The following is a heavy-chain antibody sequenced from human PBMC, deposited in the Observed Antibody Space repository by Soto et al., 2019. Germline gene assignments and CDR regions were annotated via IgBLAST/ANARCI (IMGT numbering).Heavy chain of an antibody. V-gene: IGHV1-69*01. D-gene: IGHD3-22*01. Sequence: QVQLVQSGAEVKKPGSSMKVSCKASGGTFNSYDINWVRQAPGQGLEWMGGIIPIVETPKYAQKFQARVTITADESTNTVYMELSSLRSEDTAMYYCARLSRPNYYDTSGFFNGNWFDPWGQGTLVTVSS. CDR1: GGTFNSYD. CDR3: ARLSRPNYYDTSGFFNGNWFDP. J-gene: IGHJ5*02. CDR2: IIPIVETP.